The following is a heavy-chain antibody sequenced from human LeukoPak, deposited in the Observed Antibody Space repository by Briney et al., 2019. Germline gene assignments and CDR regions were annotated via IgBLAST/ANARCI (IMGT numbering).Heavy chain of an antibody. D-gene: IGHD5-24*01. Sequence: PSETLSLTCTVSGGSISSYYWSWIRQPPGEALLWIGCIYYRRSTKHNPSLKSRVTISLDPSKKQFSLTLSPETAADTSVYYCAGHMGDGYNRDAFDIWGQGTMVTVSS. V-gene: IGHV4-59*01. J-gene: IGHJ3*02. CDR1: GGSISSYY. CDR2: IYYRRST. CDR3: AGHMGDGYNRDAFDI.